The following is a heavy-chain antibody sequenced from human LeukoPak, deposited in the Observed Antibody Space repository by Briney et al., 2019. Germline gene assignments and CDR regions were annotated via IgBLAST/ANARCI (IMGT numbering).Heavy chain of an antibody. J-gene: IGHJ4*02. D-gene: IGHD2-15*01. CDR2: ISISSSSI. CDR3: ARGYCSGSSCYSGFYFDY. CDR1: GFTFNNYN. Sequence: GGSLRLSCAASGFTFNNYNMNWVRQAPGKGLEWVSYISISSSSIYYTDSVKGRFTISRDNAKNSLYLQMNSLRAEDTAVYYCARGYCSGSSCYSGFYFDYWGQGALVTVSS. V-gene: IGHV3-48*01.